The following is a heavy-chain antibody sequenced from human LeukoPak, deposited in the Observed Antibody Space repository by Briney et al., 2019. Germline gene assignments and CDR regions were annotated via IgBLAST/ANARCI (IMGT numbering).Heavy chain of an antibody. Sequence: SETLSLTCTVSGGAISSGGYYWSWIRQHPGKGLEWIGYIYYSGSTYYNPSLKSRVTISVDTSKNQFSLKLSSVTAADTAVYYCARASLYYDSQDASDIWGQGTMVTVSS. CDR1: GGAISSGGYY. D-gene: IGHD3-22*01. J-gene: IGHJ3*02. CDR2: IYYSGST. V-gene: IGHV4-31*03. CDR3: ARASLYYDSQDASDI.